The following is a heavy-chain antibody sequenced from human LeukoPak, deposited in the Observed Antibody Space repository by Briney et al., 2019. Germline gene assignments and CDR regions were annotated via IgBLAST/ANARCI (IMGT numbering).Heavy chain of an antibody. D-gene: IGHD3-10*01. Sequence: PSETLSLTCTVSGGSISSGDYYWSWIRQPPGKGLEWIGYIYYSGSTYYNPSLKSRVTISVDTSKNQFSLKLSSVTAADTAVYYCARDRYYGSGSYYKGNWFDPWGQGTLVTVSS. J-gene: IGHJ5*02. V-gene: IGHV4-30-4*02. CDR1: GGSISSGDYY. CDR3: ARDRYYGSGSYYKGNWFDP. CDR2: IYYSGST.